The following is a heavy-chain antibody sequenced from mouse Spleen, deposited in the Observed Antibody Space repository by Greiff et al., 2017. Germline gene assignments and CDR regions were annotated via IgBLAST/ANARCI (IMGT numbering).Heavy chain of an antibody. CDR3: ARQKSYGSSYDWYFDV. V-gene: IGHV5-9-3*01. J-gene: IGHJ1*01. CDR1: GFTFSSYA. D-gene: IGHD1-1*01. Sequence: EVLLVESGGGLVKLGGSLKLSCAASGFTFSSYAMSWVRQTPEKRLEWVATISSGGGNTYYPDSVKGRFTISRDNAKNTLYLQMSSLKSEDTAMYYYARQKSYGSSYDWYFDVWGAGTTVTVSS. CDR2: ISSGGGNT.